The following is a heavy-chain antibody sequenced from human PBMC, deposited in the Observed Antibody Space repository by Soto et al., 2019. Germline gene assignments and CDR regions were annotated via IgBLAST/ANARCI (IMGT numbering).Heavy chain of an antibody. CDR1: GYTFTSYG. V-gene: IGHV1-18*01. CDR2: ISAYNGNT. CDR3: ARVQEDWFDP. J-gene: IGHJ5*02. Sequence: ASVTVSCQASGYTFTSYGIIWVRQAPGQGLEWMGWISAYNGNTNYAQKLQGRVTMTTDTSTSTAYMELRSLRSDDTAVYYCARVQEDWFDPWGQGTLVTVSS.